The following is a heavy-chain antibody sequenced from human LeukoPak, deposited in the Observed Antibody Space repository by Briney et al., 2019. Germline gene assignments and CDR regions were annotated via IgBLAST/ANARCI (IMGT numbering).Heavy chain of an antibody. J-gene: IGHJ4*02. V-gene: IGHV4-59*01. Sequence: SETLSLTCTVSGGSISSYYWSWIRQPPGKGVEWIGYMYYSGSTNYNPSLKRRVNISVETYKKQFSLMLSSVTAADTAVYYCARDGEGYSSGWGLDYWGQGTLVTVSS. D-gene: IGHD6-19*01. CDR2: MYYSGST. CDR1: GGSISSYY. CDR3: ARDGEGYSSGWGLDY.